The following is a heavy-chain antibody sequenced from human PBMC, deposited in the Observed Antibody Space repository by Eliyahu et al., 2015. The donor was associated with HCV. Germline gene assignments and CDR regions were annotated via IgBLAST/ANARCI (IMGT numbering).Heavy chain of an antibody. CDR3: VREDGAEDMDV. CDR2: MNQDGSDE. J-gene: IGHJ6*02. V-gene: IGHV3-7*01. Sequence: EVRLVESGGALVQPGGFLRLSCEASGFTFSTHWMHWGRQAPHKGLEWVANMNQDGSDENYVDSVKGRFTISRDNARKSLYLHMNNLRAEDTAVYYCVREDGAEDMDVWGQGTTVTVSS. D-gene: IGHD3-16*01. CDR1: GFTFSTHW.